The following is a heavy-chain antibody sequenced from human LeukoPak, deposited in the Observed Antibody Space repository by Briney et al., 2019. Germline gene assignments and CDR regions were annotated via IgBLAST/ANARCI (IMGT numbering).Heavy chain of an antibody. J-gene: IGHJ4*02. CDR3: ARRVEMATTTFDY. CDR2: IIPIFGTA. V-gene: IGHV1-69*13. D-gene: IGHD5-24*01. Sequence: SVKVSCKASGYTFTSYGISWVRQAPGQGLEWMGGIIPIFGTANYAQKFQGRVTITADESTSTAYMELSSLRSEDTAVYYCARRVEMATTTFDYWGQGTLVTVSS. CDR1: GYTFTSYG.